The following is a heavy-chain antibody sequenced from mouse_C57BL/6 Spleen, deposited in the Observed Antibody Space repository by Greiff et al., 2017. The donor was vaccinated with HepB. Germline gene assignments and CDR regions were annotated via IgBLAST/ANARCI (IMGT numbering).Heavy chain of an antibody. Sequence: QVQLKQPGAELVRPGSSVKLSCKASGYTFTSYWMHWVKQRPIQGLEWIGNIDPSDSETHYNQKFKDKATLTVDKSSSTAYMQLSSLTSEDSAVYYCARGTGTLDYWGQGTTLTVSS. CDR2: IDPSDSET. CDR1: GYTFTSYW. D-gene: IGHD4-1*01. CDR3: ARGTGTLDY. V-gene: IGHV1-52*01. J-gene: IGHJ2*01.